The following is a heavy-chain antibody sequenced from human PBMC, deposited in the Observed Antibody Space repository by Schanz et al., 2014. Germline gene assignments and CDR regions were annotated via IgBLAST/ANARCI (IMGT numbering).Heavy chain of an antibody. D-gene: IGHD1-1*01. V-gene: IGHV3-74*01. CDR1: GFTFSSHW. CDR3: TRDVRLDRRGNWFDP. Sequence: EVQLVQSGGGLVQPGGSLRLSCAASGFTFSSHWMHWVRQDPGKGLEWVSGITGASDHIDYAESVKGRFTISRDNSKNTLYLQMNSLRAEDTAVYYCTRDVRLDRRGNWFDPWGQGTLVTVSS. J-gene: IGHJ5*02. CDR2: ITGASDHI.